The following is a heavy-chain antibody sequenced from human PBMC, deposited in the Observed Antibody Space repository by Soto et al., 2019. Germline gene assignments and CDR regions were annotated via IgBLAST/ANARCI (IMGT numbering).Heavy chain of an antibody. CDR3: ARVRVAATWFYYGMDV. Sequence: XXTLSLPCAVSGDSIISTNNWWSSVRQPPGKGLEWLGEVYHSGSTNYNPSLKSRVTISVDKSKSQFSLKLSFVTAEDTAVYYCARVRVAATWFYYGMDVWGQGTTVTVS. D-gene: IGHD2-15*01. J-gene: IGHJ6*02. V-gene: IGHV4-4*02. CDR1: GDSIISTNNW. CDR2: VYHSGST.